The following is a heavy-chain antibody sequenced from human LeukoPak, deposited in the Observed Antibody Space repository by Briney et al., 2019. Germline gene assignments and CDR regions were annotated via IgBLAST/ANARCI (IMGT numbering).Heavy chain of an antibody. Sequence: SETLSLTCSVSGGSISSVYWSWIRQPAGKGLEWIGRIYNNENTNYNPSLESRVTMSVDTSKNQFSLKLSSVTAADTAVYYCARGAYTSGRFAFDYWGQGTVVTVSS. CDR1: GGSISSVY. CDR3: ARGAYTSGRFAFDY. D-gene: IGHD6-19*01. V-gene: IGHV4-4*07. CDR2: IYNNENT. J-gene: IGHJ4*02.